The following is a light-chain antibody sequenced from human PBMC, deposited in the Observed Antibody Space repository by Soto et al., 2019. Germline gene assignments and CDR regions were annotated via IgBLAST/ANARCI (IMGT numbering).Light chain of an antibody. V-gene: IGLV1-40*01. CDR2: GNS. CDR3: QSYDSSLSGWV. CDR1: SSNIGAGYD. J-gene: IGLJ3*02. Sequence: QSVLTQPPSVSGAPGQRVTISCTESSSNIGAGYDVHWYQQLPGTAPKLLIYGNSNRPSGVPDRFSGSKSGTSASLAITGLQAEDEADYSCQSYDSSLSGWVFGGGTKLT.